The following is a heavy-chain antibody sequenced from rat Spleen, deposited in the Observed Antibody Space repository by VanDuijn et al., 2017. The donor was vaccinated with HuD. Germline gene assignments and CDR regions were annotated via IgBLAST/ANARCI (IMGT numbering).Heavy chain of an antibody. D-gene: IGHD1-2*01. CDR1: GFSLTSYD. Sequence: QVQLKESGPGLVQPSQTLSLTCTVSGFSLTSYDVHWVRQPPGKGLEWMGGIWGDGSTDYNSALKSRLSISRDTSKSQVFLKMSSLQTEDTATYYCARGGDYSSYTYVIDAWGQGASVTVSS. CDR2: IWGDGST. J-gene: IGHJ4*01. V-gene: IGHV2-30*01. CDR3: ARGGDYSSYTYVIDA.